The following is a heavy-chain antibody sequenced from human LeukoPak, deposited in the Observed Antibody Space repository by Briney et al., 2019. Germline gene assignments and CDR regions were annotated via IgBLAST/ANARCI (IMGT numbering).Heavy chain of an antibody. D-gene: IGHD3-3*01. CDR3: AKIRSSDYYDFWSGYYITYYFDY. J-gene: IGHJ4*02. CDR1: GFTVSSNE. CDR2: ISGGST. V-gene: IGHV3-38-3*01. Sequence: GGSLRLSCAASGFTVSSNEMSWVRQAPGKGLEWVSSISGGSTYYADSRKGRFTISRDNSKNTLHLQMNSLRAEDTAVYYCAKIRSSDYYDFWSGYYITYYFDYWGQGTLVTVSS.